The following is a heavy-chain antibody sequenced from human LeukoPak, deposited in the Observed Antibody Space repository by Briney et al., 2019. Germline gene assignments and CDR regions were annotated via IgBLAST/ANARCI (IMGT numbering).Heavy chain of an antibody. D-gene: IGHD2-2*02. J-gene: IGHJ4*02. CDR2: ISRDGSYI. CDR1: GFTFSSYS. Sequence: PGGSLRLSCAASGFTFSSYSMNWVRQAPGKGLEGVSSISRDGSYISYGDSVKGRFTISRDNARNLLFLRMNSLRAEDTAVYYCARDRVYTSTWDHRFDQWGQGTLVTVSS. V-gene: IGHV3-21*01. CDR3: ARDRVYTSTWDHRFDQ.